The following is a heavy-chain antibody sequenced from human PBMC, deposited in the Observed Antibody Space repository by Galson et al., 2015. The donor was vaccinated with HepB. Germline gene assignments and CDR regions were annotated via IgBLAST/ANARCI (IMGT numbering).Heavy chain of an antibody. CDR1: GGSISSSNW. V-gene: IGHV4-4*02. J-gene: IGHJ4*02. CDR2: IYHSGST. D-gene: IGHD3-22*01. CDR3: ARVTGDYYDSSGYDY. Sequence: ETLSLTCAVSGGSISSSNWWSWVRQPPGKGLEWIGEIYHSGSTNYNPSLKSRVTISVDKSKNQFSLKLSSVTAADTAVYYCARVTGDYYDSSGYDYWGQGTLVTVSS.